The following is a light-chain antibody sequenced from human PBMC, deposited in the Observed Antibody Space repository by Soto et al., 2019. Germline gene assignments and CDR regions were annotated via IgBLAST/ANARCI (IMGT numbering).Light chain of an antibody. J-gene: IGLJ1*01. V-gene: IGLV2-14*03. CDR2: DVT. Sequence: QSVLTQPDSVSGYLGESITISCTGTNTDIGGYDYVSWYQQHPGGAPKLVIYDVTSRRAGVSDRFSVYMSGFTASLTLSGLQAVDDAHYYCRSFPTYGPLEVFASETKVTVL. CDR1: NTDIGGYDY. CDR3: RSFPTYGPLEV.